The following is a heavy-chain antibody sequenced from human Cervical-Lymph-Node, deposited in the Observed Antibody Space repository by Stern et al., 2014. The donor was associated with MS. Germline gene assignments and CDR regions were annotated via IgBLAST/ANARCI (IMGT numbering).Heavy chain of an antibody. CDR2: VYYSGPT. J-gene: IGHJ4*02. CDR1: GDSISSYTHY. Sequence: LQLQESGPGLVKPSETLSLTCAVSGDSISSYTHYWAWIRQPPGKGLEWIGSVYYSGPTYYTPSLKSPVPIPVDTSKNPFPLGLNSVTAADTAVYYCAKHACTGAACPFDLWGQGTLVTVSS. V-gene: IGHV4-39*01. D-gene: IGHD2-8*02. CDR3: AKHACTGAACPFDL.